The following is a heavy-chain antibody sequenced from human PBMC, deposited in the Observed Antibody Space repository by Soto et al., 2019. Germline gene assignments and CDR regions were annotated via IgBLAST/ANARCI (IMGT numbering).Heavy chain of an antibody. CDR2: IKEDGSEK. J-gene: IGHJ6*03. CDR3: AKVLSTDYRYYYMDV. Sequence: GGSLRLSCAASGFTFSSYWMSWVRQAPGKGLEWVANIKEDGSEKNYVDSVRGRFTISRDNAKNSLYLQMNSLRAVDTAVYYCAKVLSTDYRYYYMDVWGKGTTVTVSS. CDR1: GFTFSSYW. V-gene: IGHV3-7*02.